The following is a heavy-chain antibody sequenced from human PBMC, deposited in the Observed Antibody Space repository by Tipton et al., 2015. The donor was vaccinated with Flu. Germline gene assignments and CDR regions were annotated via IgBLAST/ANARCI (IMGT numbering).Heavy chain of an antibody. CDR3: TSFTFSRVDP. Sequence: GSLRLSCAASGFTLSGSAVHWIRQASGKGPEWLGLIRSYLNDYATVYAGSVEGRFTISRDDSKNTAYLQMNSLKIEDTAMYYCTSFTFSRVDPWGQGTLVTVSS. J-gene: IGHJ5*02. CDR2: IRSYLNDYAT. CDR1: GFTLSGSA. V-gene: IGHV3-73*01. D-gene: IGHD2/OR15-2a*01.